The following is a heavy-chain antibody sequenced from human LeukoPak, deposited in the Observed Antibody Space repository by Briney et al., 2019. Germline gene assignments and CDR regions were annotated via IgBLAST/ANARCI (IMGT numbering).Heavy chain of an antibody. D-gene: IGHD6-13*01. CDR2: IYTSGST. Sequence: SETLSLTCTVSGGSIYSNYWSWIRQPAGKGLQWIGRIYTSGSTAYNPSLRGRVTMSVDTSTNQFSLKLRSVTAADTAVHYCARDHSQSAAGFDPWGQGTLVTVSS. CDR1: GGSIYSNY. CDR3: ARDHSQSAAGFDP. J-gene: IGHJ5*02. V-gene: IGHV4-4*07.